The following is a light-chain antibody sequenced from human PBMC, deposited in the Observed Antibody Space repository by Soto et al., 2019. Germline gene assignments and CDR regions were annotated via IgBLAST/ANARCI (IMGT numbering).Light chain of an antibody. CDR3: QQGNTWPWT. J-gene: IGKJ1*01. Sequence: EIVLTQSPGTLSLSPGERATISCRASQSVSSSLAWYQQKLGQAPRLLIYAASDRATGIPGRFSGSGSGTDFTLIISSLEPEDFAFYYCQQGNTWPWTFGQGTKVE. V-gene: IGKV3-11*01. CDR2: AAS. CDR1: QSVSSS.